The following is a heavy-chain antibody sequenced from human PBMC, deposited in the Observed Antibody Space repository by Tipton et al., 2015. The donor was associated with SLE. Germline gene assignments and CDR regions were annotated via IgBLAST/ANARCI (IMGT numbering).Heavy chain of an antibody. Sequence: SLRLSCAASGFTFRSYWMSWVRQAPGKGLEWVAHIKPDGSEKYYVDSAKGRFTISRDDAKNSLYLQMNSLRAVDTAVYYCVRVGVVVDFVYWGQGALVTVSS. V-gene: IGHV3-7*01. CDR3: VRVGVVVDFVY. CDR2: IKPDGSEK. J-gene: IGHJ4*02. CDR1: GFTFRSYW. D-gene: IGHD2-15*01.